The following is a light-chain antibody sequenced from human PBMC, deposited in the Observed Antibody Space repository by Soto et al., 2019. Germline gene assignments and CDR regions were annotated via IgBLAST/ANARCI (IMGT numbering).Light chain of an antibody. CDR3: QQYDDLPYT. J-gene: IGKJ2*01. Sequence: DIQLTQSPSSLSASVGDRVTITCQASQDIKNFLNWYQQKPGKAPKLLIYDGSSLETGAPSRFSGSGSGTDFTFAISSLQPEDIATYYCQQYDDLPYTFGQGTKLEI. CDR2: DGS. CDR1: QDIKNF. V-gene: IGKV1-33*01.